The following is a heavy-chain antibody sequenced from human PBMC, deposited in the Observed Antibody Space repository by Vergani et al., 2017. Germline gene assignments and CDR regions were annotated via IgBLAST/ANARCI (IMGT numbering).Heavy chain of an antibody. Sequence: QVQLVQSGAEVKKPGASVKVSCKASGYTFTGYYMHWVRQAPGQGLEWMGWINPNSGGTNYAQKFQGRVTMTRDTSISTVYMELSSLRSEDTAVYYCAREGVPGIAAPEHWFDPWGQGTLVTVSS. CDR2: INPNSGGT. J-gene: IGHJ5*02. CDR1: GYTFTGYY. CDR3: AREGVPGIAAPEHWFDP. D-gene: IGHD6-13*01. V-gene: IGHV1-2*02.